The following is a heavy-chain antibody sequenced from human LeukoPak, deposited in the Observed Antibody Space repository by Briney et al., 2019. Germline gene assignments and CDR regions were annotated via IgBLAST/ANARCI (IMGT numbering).Heavy chain of an antibody. D-gene: IGHD6-13*01. J-gene: IGHJ4*02. Sequence: GESLRLSCVASEFTLSTSYMRWVRQAPGKGLEWVGHIKSETDGGTTHYAAPVRGRFTISRDASKNILYLQMDSLKPEDTGLYYCTAGHYSSLWGQGTLVTVSS. CDR1: EFTLSTSY. CDR3: TAGHYSSL. V-gene: IGHV3-15*01. CDR2: IKSETDGGTT.